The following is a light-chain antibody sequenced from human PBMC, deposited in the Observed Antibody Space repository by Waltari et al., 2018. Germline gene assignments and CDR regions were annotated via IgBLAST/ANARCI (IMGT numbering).Light chain of an antibody. CDR1: QAIGNK. Sequence: DIQLTQSPSFLSASVGDTVTITCRASQAIGNKLGWYQQKRGQAPRVLIYSASTLQHGVPSRFSGSGSGADFTLTIAGLQPEDVATYYCQQLTEYPRTFGRGTKLDIQ. V-gene: IGKV1-9*01. CDR3: QQLTEYPRT. J-gene: IGKJ2*01. CDR2: SAS.